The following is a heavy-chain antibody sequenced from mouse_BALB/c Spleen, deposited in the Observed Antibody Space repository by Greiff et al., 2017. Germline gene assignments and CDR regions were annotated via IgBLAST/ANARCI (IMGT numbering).Heavy chain of an antibody. CDR2: ISSGGSYT. CDR3: ARQTMITTWDY. V-gene: IGHV5-6*01. D-gene: IGHD2-4*01. CDR1: GFTFSSYG. Sequence: EVQLQESGGDLVKPGGSLKLSCAASGFTFSSYGMSWVRQTPDKRLEWVATISSGGSYTYYPDSVKGRFTISRDNAKNTLYLQMSSLKSEDTAMYYCARQTMITTWDYWGQGTTLTVSS. J-gene: IGHJ2*01.